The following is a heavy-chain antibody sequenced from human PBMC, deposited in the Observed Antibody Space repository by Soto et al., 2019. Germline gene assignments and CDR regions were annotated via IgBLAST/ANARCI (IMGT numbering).Heavy chain of an antibody. CDR1: GFTFSDYY. J-gene: IGHJ6*02. CDR3: ARDLILRWGELAFNYPDGMDV. Sequence: GGSLRLSCAASGFTFSDYYMSWIRQAPGKGLEWVSYISSSGSTIYYADSVKGRFTISRDNAKNSLYLQMNSLRAEDKAVYYGARDLILRWGELAFNYPDGMDVWGQGTTVTVSS. CDR2: ISSSGSTI. V-gene: IGHV3-11*01. D-gene: IGHD3-16*02.